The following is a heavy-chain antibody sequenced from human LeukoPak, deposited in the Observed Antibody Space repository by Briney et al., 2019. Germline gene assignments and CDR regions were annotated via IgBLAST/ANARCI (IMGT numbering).Heavy chain of an antibody. Sequence: PSETLSLTCTVSGGSISSGAYYWSWLRQHPGKGLEWIGYIYYSGSTNYNPSLKSRVTISVDTSKNQFSLKLSSVTAADTAVYYCARDNPNDYGDYGNGMDGWGQGTTVTVSS. V-gene: IGHV4-61*08. J-gene: IGHJ6*02. D-gene: IGHD4-17*01. CDR2: IYYSGST. CDR1: GGSISSGAYY. CDR3: ARDNPNDYGDYGNGMDG.